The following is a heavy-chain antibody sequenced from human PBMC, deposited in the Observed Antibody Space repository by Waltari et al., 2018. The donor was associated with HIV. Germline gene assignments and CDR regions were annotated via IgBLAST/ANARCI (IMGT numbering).Heavy chain of an antibody. CDR3: ARDPRAMPGY. Sequence: QVQLQQWGAGLLKPSETLSITSDVYGGSFSGYYWSWIRQPPGKGLEWIGEINHSGSTFHNPALKSRVTMSVDTSKNQFSLKLSSVTAADTAVYYCARDPRAMPGYWGQGTLVTVSS. D-gene: IGHD2-2*01. V-gene: IGHV4-34*01. J-gene: IGHJ4*02. CDR1: GGSFSGYY. CDR2: INHSGST.